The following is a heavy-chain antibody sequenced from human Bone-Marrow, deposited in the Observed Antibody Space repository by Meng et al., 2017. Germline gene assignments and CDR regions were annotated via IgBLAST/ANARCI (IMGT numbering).Heavy chain of an antibody. V-gene: IGHV1-18*01. J-gene: IGHJ4*02. Sequence: QGQLVQAGAEVKKPGASVKVSCDASGYTLSSDGFSWARQAPGQGLEWLGRINTYNGKTDYAQKFQGRITMTTDTFTSTGYMELRNLRSDDTAVYYCATRGNPYLNCWGQGTLVTVSS. CDR3: ATRGNPYLNC. CDR1: GYTLSSDG. CDR2: INTYNGKT.